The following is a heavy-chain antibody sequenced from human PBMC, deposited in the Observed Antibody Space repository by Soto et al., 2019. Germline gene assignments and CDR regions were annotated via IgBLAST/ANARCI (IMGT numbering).Heavy chain of an antibody. D-gene: IGHD1-26*01. Sequence: SETLSLTCTVSGGSISSSSYYWGWIRQPPGKGLEWIGSIYYSGSTYYNPSLKSRVTISVDTSKNQFSLKLSSVTAADTAVYYCARHGWGQELPYNWFDPWGQGTLVTVSS. CDR2: IYYSGST. CDR1: GGSISSSSYY. J-gene: IGHJ5*02. V-gene: IGHV4-39*01. CDR3: ARHGWGQELPYNWFDP.